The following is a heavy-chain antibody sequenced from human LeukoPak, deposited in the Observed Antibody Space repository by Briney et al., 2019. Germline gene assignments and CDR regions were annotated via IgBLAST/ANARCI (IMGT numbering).Heavy chain of an antibody. J-gene: IGHJ4*02. CDR1: GDSVSSNSAA. CDR2: AYYRSKWYN. CDR3: ARSGSDGWIDH. D-gene: IGHD5-24*01. V-gene: IGHV6-1*01. Sequence: SQSLSLTCAISGDSVSSNSAAWNWNRQSPSRGLEWLGRAYYRSKWYNGYAVFVKSRISVNPDTSKNQFSLQLNSVTPEDTAVYYCARSGSDGWIDHWGQGTLVTVSS.